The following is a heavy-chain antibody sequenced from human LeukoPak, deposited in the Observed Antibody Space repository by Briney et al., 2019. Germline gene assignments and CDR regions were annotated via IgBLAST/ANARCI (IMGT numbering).Heavy chain of an antibody. J-gene: IGHJ6*02. CDR1: GYTFTSYY. CDR2: INPSGGST. V-gene: IGHV1-46*01. CDR3: ARGALTDYYYYYGMDV. Sequence: AVKVSCKASGYTFTSYYMHWVRQAPGQGLEWMGIINPSGGSTSYAQKFQGRVTMTRDTSTSTVYMELSSLRSEDTAVYYCARGALTDYYYYYGMDVWGQGTTVTVSS.